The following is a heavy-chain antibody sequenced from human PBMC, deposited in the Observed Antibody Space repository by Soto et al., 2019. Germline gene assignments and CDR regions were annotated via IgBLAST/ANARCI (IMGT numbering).Heavy chain of an antibody. J-gene: IGHJ4*02. V-gene: IGHV4-30-4*07. CDR2: IYYSGST. CDR1: GGSISSGGYS. D-gene: IGHD4-4*01. Sequence: PSETLSLTCAVSGGSISSGGYSWSWIRQPPGKGLEWIGYIYYSGSTNYNPSLKSRVTISVDTSKNQFSLKLRSVTAADTAVYYCARGMTTVTTYDYWGQGTLVTVSS. CDR3: ARGMTTVTTYDY.